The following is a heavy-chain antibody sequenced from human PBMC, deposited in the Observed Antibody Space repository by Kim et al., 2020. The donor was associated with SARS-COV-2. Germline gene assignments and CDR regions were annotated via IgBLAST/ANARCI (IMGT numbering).Heavy chain of an antibody. J-gene: IGHJ4*02. CDR3: VKGFHWYDSSGYYYD. Sequence: GGSLRLSCSASGFTFSSYAMHWVRQAPGKGLEYVSAISSNGGSTYYADSVKGRFTISRDNSKNTLYLQMSSLRAEDTAVYYCVKGFHWYDSSGYYYDWGQGTLVTVSS. CDR2: ISSNGGST. V-gene: IGHV3-64D*09. D-gene: IGHD3-22*01. CDR1: GFTFSSYA.